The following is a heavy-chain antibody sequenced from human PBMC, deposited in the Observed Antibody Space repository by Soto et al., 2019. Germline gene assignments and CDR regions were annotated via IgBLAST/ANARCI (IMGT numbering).Heavy chain of an antibody. CDR2: VYHNGKA. Sequence: QLLLQESGPGLVKPSDTLSLTCNVSGDSISGNVHYWGWVRQPPGKWREWIGSVYHNGKAYYNPSLMNRVTASVDTSKIHFSLTVTPVTDADSALYYCARHWDAITAEFSLGKWFDSWGQGSLVTVSS. CDR3: ARHWDAITAEFSLGKWFDS. D-gene: IGHD3-16*01. CDR1: GDSISGNVHY. V-gene: IGHV4-39*02. J-gene: IGHJ5*01.